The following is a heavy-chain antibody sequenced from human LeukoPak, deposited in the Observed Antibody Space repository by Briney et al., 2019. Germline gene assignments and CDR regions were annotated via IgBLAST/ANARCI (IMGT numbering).Heavy chain of an antibody. CDR1: GGSISSGDNY. J-gene: IGHJ2*01. V-gene: IGHV4-30-4*01. Sequence: PPQTPSLTSTVSGGSISSGDNYWSWIRQPPGKGLEWIGYTYDSGTTYYTPSLKSRVTISLDTSKNQFSLKLSSVTAADTAVYYCARVVRTDWYFDLWGQGTMVTVSS. CDR2: TYDSGTT. CDR3: ARVVRTDWYFDL. D-gene: IGHD4-17*01.